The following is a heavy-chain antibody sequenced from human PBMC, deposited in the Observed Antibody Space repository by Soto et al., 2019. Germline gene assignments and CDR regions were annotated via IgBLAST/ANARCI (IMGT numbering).Heavy chain of an antibody. J-gene: IGHJ3*01. Sequence: QLVESGGGLVQPGGSLRLSCAASGFSVSNNYMKWVRQAPGKGLEWVSLIYSGGSTYYADSVKGRFTISRDNSKNTLFLQMNSLRVEETAVYYWARDRGYRWGQGTMVTVSS. CDR3: ARDRGYR. V-gene: IGHV3-66*01. CDR1: GFSVSNNY. D-gene: IGHD5-12*01. CDR2: IYSGGST.